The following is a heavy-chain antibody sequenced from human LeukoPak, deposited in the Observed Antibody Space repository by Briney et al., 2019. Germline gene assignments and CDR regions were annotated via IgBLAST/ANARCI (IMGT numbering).Heavy chain of an antibody. CDR2: ISWNSGNI. Sequence: GGSLRLSCAASGFTFDDYAMHWVRQAPGKGLEWVSGISWNSGNIGYADSVNGRFTISRDNANNSLYLQMNSLRAEDTALYYCAKDIRATAMVGPFDYWGQGTLVTVSS. CDR3: AKDIRATAMVGPFDY. J-gene: IGHJ4*02. CDR1: GFTFDDYA. D-gene: IGHD5-18*01. V-gene: IGHV3-9*01.